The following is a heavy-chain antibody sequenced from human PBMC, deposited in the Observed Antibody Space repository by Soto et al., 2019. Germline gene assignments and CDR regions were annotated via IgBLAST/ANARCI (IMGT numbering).Heavy chain of an antibody. CDR1: GDSIRRYY. V-gene: IGHV4-4*07. Sequence: SETLSLTCAVSGDSIRRYYWSWIRQPAGKGLEWIGRIYTTGTTIYNPSLKSRLTMSLDTSKNQFSLKLSSVTAADTAVYYCARDLEDDYRQNWFDPWCPGPLVTVS. CDR3: ARDLEDDYRQNWFDP. D-gene: IGHD4-4*01. CDR2: IYTTGTT. J-gene: IGHJ5*02.